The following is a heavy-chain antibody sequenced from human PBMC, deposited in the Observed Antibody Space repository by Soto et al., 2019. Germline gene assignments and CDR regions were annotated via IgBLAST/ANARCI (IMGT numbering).Heavy chain of an antibody. CDR3: ARDSLNYDSSGYYSWFDP. CDR2: IYYSGST. D-gene: IGHD3-22*01. CDR1: GGSLSSGGYY. J-gene: IGHJ5*02. Sequence: LSLTCTVSGGSLSSGGYYWSWIRQHPGKGLEWIGYIYYSGSTYYNPSLKSRVTISVDTSKNQFSLKLSSVTAADTAVYYCARDSLNYDSSGYYSWFDPWGQGTLVTVSS. V-gene: IGHV4-31*03.